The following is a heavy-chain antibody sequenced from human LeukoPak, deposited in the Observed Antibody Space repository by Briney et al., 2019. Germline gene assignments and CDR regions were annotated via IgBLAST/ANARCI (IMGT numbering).Heavy chain of an antibody. CDR3: AKEDYYSSD. D-gene: IGHD2-21*01. Sequence: PGGSLRLSCAASGFTFSSYGMHWVRQAPGKGLEWVAVISYDGSNKYYADSVKGRFTISRDNSKNTLYLQMNSLRAEDTAVYYCAKEDYYSSDWGQGTLVTVSS. CDR2: ISYDGSNK. V-gene: IGHV3-30*18. J-gene: IGHJ4*02. CDR1: GFTFSSYG.